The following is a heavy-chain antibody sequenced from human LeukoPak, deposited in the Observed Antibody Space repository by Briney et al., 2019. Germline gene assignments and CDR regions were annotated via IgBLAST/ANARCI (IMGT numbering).Heavy chain of an antibody. Sequence: GGSLRLSCAASGFTFSSYSMNWVRQAPGKGLEWVSSISSSSSYIYYADSVKGRFTISRDNAKNSLYLQMNSLRAEDTAVYYCARDRLGYCSSTSCYFHGMDVWGKGTTVTVSP. J-gene: IGHJ6*04. CDR2: ISSSSSYI. V-gene: IGHV3-21*01. CDR3: ARDRLGYCSSTSCYFHGMDV. D-gene: IGHD2-2*01. CDR1: GFTFSSYS.